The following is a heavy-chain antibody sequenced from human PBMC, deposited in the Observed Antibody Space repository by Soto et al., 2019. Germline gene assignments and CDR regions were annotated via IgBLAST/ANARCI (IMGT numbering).Heavy chain of an antibody. Sequence: ASETLSLTCTVSGGSISSSSYYWGWTRQPPGKGLEWIGSIYYSGSTYYNPSLKSRVTISVDTSKNQFSLKLSSVTAADTAVYYCAGGSSILWWWVQPEYFQHWGQGTLVTVSS. CDR1: GGSISSSSYY. CDR3: AGGSSILWWWVQPEYFQH. J-gene: IGHJ1*01. CDR2: IYYSGST. D-gene: IGHD2-21*01. V-gene: IGHV4-39*01.